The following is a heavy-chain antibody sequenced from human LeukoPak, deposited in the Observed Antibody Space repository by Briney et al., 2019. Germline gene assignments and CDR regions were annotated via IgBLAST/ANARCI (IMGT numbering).Heavy chain of an antibody. D-gene: IGHD6-13*01. CDR1: GGSISSSNW. CDR2: IYWDDEK. Sequence: TLSLTCAVSGGSISSSNWWSWVRQPPGKALEWLALIYWDDEKRHSPSLKSRLTITKDTSKNQVVLTMTNMDPVDTATYYCAHSHGYGSSWSGFDSWGQGTLVTVSS. V-gene: IGHV2-5*08. J-gene: IGHJ4*02. CDR3: AHSHGYGSSWSGFDS.